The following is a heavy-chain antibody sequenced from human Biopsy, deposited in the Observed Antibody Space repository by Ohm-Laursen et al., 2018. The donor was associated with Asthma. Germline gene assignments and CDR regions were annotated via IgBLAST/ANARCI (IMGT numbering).Heavy chain of an antibody. CDR2: VNTGNGDT. D-gene: IGHD3-9*01. Sequence: ASVKVSCKASGYSFISFAIHWVRQAPGQRLEWMGWVNTGNGDTKYSQKFQGRVTITRDTSANTAYMELRSLRSEDTATYYCARTYYDFLTGQVKDVFGVWGQGTMVTVSS. CDR3: ARTYYDFLTGQVKDVFGV. J-gene: IGHJ3*01. CDR1: GYSFISFA. V-gene: IGHV1-3*04.